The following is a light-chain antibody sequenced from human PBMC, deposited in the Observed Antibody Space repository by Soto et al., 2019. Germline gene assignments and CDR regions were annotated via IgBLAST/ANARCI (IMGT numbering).Light chain of an antibody. Sequence: EIVMTQSPGTLSLSPGERATISCRASQGIGSRYLAWYHQKSGQAPRLLIYGASSRATGIPDRFSGSGSGTDFTLTISRLEPEDFGVYYCQQFGSSLPHTFGQGTKLEIK. CDR3: QQFGSSLPHT. CDR2: GAS. J-gene: IGKJ2*01. V-gene: IGKV3-20*01. CDR1: QGIGSRY.